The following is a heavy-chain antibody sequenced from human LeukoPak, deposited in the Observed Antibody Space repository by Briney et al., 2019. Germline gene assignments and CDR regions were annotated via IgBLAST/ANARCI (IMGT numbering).Heavy chain of an antibody. CDR3: ARDHCSGGSCYSDSFDP. D-gene: IGHD2-15*01. CDR1: GGTFSSYA. J-gene: IGHJ5*02. Sequence: SVKVSCKASGGTFSSYAISWVRQAPGQGLEWMGGIIPIFGTANYAQKFQGRVTITTDESTSTAYMELSSLRSEDTAVYYCARDHCSGGSCYSDSFDPWGQGTLVTVSS. V-gene: IGHV1-69*05. CDR2: IIPIFGTA.